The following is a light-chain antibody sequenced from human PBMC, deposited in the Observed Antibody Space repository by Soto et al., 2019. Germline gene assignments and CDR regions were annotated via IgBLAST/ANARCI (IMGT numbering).Light chain of an antibody. J-gene: IGKJ1*01. V-gene: IGKV3-15*01. CDR2: GAF. CDR1: QSVSNN. CDR3: QQYNDWPLT. Sequence: EILMTQSPVTLSVSPGERATLSCRASQSVSNNLAWYQQKPGPAPSLLIYGAFTRATGIPARFSGTGSGTEFTLTISSLQSEDFALYYCQQYNDWPLTFGQGTKVEI.